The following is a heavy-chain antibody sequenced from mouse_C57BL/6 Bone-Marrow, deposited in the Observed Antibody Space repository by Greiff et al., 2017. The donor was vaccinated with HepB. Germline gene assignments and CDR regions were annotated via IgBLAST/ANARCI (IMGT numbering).Heavy chain of an antibody. Sequence: QVQLQQSGAELVRPGASVTLSCKASGYTFTDYEMHWVKQTPVHGLEWIRAIDPETGGTAYNQKFKGKAILTADKSSSTAYMELRSLTSEDSAVYYCPYGGYAMDYWGQGTSVTVSS. CDR3: PYGGYAMDY. D-gene: IGHD1-1*02. CDR2: IDPETGGT. J-gene: IGHJ4*01. CDR1: GYTFTDYE. V-gene: IGHV1-15*01.